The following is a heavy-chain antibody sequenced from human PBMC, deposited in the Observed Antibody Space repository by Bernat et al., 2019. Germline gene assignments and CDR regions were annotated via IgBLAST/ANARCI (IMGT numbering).Heavy chain of an antibody. CDR1: GFTFSDHY. Sequence: EVQLVESGVGLFQPGGSLRLSCAASGFTFSDHYMDWVRQAPGKGLEWVGRSRSKGNSYTTEYAASVKGRFTISRDDSKNSLYLQMSSLKTEDTAMYYCATTGYCGGGRCYSDYCQHWGQGTLVTVSS. V-gene: IGHV3-72*01. CDR3: ATTGYCGGGRCYSDYCQH. J-gene: IGHJ1*01. D-gene: IGHD2-15*01. CDR2: SRSKGNSYTT.